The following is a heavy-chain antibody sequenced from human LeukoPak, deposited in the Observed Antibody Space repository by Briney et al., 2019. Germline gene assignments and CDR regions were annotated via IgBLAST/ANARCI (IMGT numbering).Heavy chain of an antibody. J-gene: IGHJ4*02. CDR2: ISDDESDQ. V-gene: IGHV3-30*04. D-gene: IGHD1-26*01. CDR1: GFTFSSYA. CDR3: AKQKGATGYFDN. Sequence: GGSLRLSCAASGFTFSSYAMHWVRQAPGKGLEWVAVISDDESDQYKADSVKGRFTISRDNSKNTLYLQMNSLIPEDTAMYYCAKQKGATGYFDNWGQGPLVTVSS.